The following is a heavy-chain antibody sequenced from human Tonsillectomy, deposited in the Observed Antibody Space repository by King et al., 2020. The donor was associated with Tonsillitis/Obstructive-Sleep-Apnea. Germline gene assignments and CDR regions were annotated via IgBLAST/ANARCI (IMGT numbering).Heavy chain of an antibody. J-gene: IGHJ4*02. CDR3: ANRGSSGYYYEYYFEY. CDR1: GFTFSNYA. D-gene: IGHD3-22*01. CDR2: ISGNGGST. Sequence: QLVQSGGGLVQPGGSLRPSCAASGFTFSNYAMNWVRQAPGKGLEWVSAISGNGGSTYYAESVKGRFTISRDNSKNTLYLQMNSLRAEDTAVYYCANRGSSGYYYEYYFEYWGQGTLVTVSS. V-gene: IGHV3-23*04.